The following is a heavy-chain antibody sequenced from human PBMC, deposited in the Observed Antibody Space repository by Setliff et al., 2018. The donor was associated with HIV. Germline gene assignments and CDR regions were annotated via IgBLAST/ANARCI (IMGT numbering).Heavy chain of an antibody. V-gene: IGHV4-34*01. Sequence: KTSETLSLTCAVSGVSFSGDYWSWVRQPPGKGLEWIAEVHPSGSINYNSSLKSRVAISVDTSNNQFSLKVNSVTAADTAVYYCARGARLLAGYSDRWDYYYMGVRGKGTTVTVSS. CDR3: ARGARLLAGYSDRWDYYYMGV. CDR1: GVSFSGDY. D-gene: IGHD6-13*01. J-gene: IGHJ6*03. CDR2: VHPSGSI.